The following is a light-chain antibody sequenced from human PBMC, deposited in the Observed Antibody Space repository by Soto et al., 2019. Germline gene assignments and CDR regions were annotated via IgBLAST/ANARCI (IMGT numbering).Light chain of an antibody. Sequence: GTLALSPGETATLSCRTSESVNSIYLGWYQQKVGQAPRLLIYGTSSRAAGTPESFSGSGSGTEFTLTISGLEPEDFAVYYCQQYSSSPRTFGQGTKVDIK. CDR1: ESVNSIY. V-gene: IGKV3-20*01. J-gene: IGKJ2*01. CDR3: QQYSSSPRT. CDR2: GTS.